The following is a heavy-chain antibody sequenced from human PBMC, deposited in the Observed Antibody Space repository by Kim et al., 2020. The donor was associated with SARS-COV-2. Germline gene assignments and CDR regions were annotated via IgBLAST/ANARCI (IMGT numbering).Heavy chain of an antibody. CDR1: GGSISSGGYY. CDR3: ARAETIFGVVIGSFDY. J-gene: IGHJ4*02. V-gene: IGHV4-31*03. D-gene: IGHD3-3*01. CDR2: IYYSGST. Sequence: SETLSLTCTVSGGSISSGGYYWSWIRQHPGKGLEWIGYIYYSGSTYYNPSLKSRVTISVDTSKNQFSLKLSSVTAADTAVYYCARAETIFGVVIGSFDYWGQGTLVTVSS.